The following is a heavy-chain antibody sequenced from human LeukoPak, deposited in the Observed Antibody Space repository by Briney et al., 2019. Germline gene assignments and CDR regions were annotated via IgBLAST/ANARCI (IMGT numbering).Heavy chain of an antibody. CDR1: GGSISSGDYY. CDR2: IYYSGST. D-gene: IGHD4-17*01. Sequence: SETLSLTCTVSGGSISSGDYYWSWIRQPPGKGLEWIGYIYYSGSTYYNPSLKSRVTISVDTSKNQFSLKLSSVTAADTAVYYCARGRGMTTVTTFDYWGQGTLVTVSS. J-gene: IGHJ4*02. V-gene: IGHV4-30-4*02. CDR3: ARGRGMTTVTTFDY.